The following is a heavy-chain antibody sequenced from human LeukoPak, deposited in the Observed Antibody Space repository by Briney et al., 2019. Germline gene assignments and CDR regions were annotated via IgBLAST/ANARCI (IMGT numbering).Heavy chain of an antibody. J-gene: IGHJ4*02. CDR2: MNPNSGNT. Sequence: ASVKVSCKASGYTFTSYDINWVRQATGQGLEWMGWMNPNSGNTGYAQKFQGRVTITRNTSISTAYMELSSLRSEDTAVYYCARTDDQWDPRAFDYWGQGTLVTVSS. D-gene: IGHD1-26*01. V-gene: IGHV1-8*03. CDR1: GYTFTSYD. CDR3: ARTDDQWDPRAFDY.